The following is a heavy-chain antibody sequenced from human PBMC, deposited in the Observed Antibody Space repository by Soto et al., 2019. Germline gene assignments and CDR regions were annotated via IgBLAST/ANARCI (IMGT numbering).Heavy chain of an antibody. CDR1: GFTISSYG. J-gene: IGHJ4*02. Sequence: QVQLVESRGGVVQPGRSLRLSCAASGFTISSYGMYWVRQAPGKGLEWVAVISYDGSNKYCADSVKGRFTISRDNSKNTLYLQMNSLRAEDTAVYYCAKESLERYFDYWGQGTLVTVSS. CDR2: ISYDGSNK. D-gene: IGHD3-9*01. CDR3: AKESLERYFDY. V-gene: IGHV3-30*18.